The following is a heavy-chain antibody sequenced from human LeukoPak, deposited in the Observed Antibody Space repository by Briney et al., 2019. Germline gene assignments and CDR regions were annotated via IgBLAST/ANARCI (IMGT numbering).Heavy chain of an antibody. D-gene: IGHD2-2*01. V-gene: IGHV4-39*01. CDR2: IYYSGST. CDR1: GGSISSSSYY. Sequence: PSETLSLTCTVSGGSISSSSYYWGWIRQPPGKGLEWIGSIYYSGSTYYNPSLKSRVTISVDTSKNQFSLMLSSVTAADTAVYYCATSWGRVVVPAAIRGDAFDIWGQGTMVTVSS. CDR3: ATSWGRVVVPAAIRGDAFDI. J-gene: IGHJ3*02.